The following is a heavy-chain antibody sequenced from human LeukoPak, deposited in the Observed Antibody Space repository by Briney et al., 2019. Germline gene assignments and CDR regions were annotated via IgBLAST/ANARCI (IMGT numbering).Heavy chain of an antibody. CDR1: GFTFSSYG. CDR3: ARDQYSSGWYKVGYYYYGMDV. D-gene: IGHD6-19*01. CDR2: IWYDGSNK. Sequence: PGRSLRLSCAASGFTFSSYGMHWVRQAPGKGLEWVAVIWYDGSNKYYADSVKGRFTISRDNSKNTLYLQMNSLRAEDTAVYYCARDQYSSGWYKVGYYYYGMDVWGQGTTVTVSS. J-gene: IGHJ6*02. V-gene: IGHV3-33*01.